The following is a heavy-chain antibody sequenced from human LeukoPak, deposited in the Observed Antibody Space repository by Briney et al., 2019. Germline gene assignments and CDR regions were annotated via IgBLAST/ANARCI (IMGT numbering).Heavy chain of an antibody. CDR1: GGSISSYY. Sequence: SETLSLTCTVSGGSISSYYWSWIRQPAGKGLEWIGRIYTSGSTNYNPSLKSRVTMSVDTSKNQFSLKLSSVTAADTAVYYCARGKVAAGTRYYCGMDVWGQGTTVTVSS. J-gene: IGHJ6*02. V-gene: IGHV4-4*07. CDR3: ARGKVAAGTRYYCGMDV. CDR2: IYTSGST. D-gene: IGHD6-13*01.